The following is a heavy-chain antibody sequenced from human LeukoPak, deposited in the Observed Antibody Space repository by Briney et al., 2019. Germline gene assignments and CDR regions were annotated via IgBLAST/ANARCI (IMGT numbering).Heavy chain of an antibody. D-gene: IGHD3-22*01. Sequence: SETLSLTCTVSGGSISSYYWSWIRQPPGKGLEWIAYISYSGSTKYNPSLKSRVTISVDTSKNQLPLKMSSVTAADTAVYYCAREPGFDSSGYLNWFDPWGQGTLVTVSS. J-gene: IGHJ5*02. V-gene: IGHV4-59*01. CDR1: GGSISSYY. CDR2: ISYSGST. CDR3: AREPGFDSSGYLNWFDP.